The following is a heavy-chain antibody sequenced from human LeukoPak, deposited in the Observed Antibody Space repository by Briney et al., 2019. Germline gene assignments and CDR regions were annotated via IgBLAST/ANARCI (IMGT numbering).Heavy chain of an antibody. D-gene: IGHD2-2*03. J-gene: IGHJ4*02. CDR1: GGSISSYY. CDR2: IYYSGST. V-gene: IGHV4-59*01. CDR3: ARGYGYCSSTSCYALGFGY. Sequence: SETLSLTCTVSGGSISSYYWSWIRQPPGKGLEWIGYIYYSGSTNYNPSLKSRVTISVDTSKNQFSLKLSSVTAADTAVYYCARGYGYCSSTSCYALGFGYWGQGTLVTVSS.